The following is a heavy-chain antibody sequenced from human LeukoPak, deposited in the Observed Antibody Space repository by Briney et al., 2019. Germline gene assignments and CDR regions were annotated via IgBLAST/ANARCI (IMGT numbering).Heavy chain of an antibody. V-gene: IGHV1-69*05. CDR2: IIPIFGTA. J-gene: IGHJ5*02. CDR1: GGTFINYA. D-gene: IGHD6-13*01. CDR3: ARDRSSSWYYWFVP. Sequence: SVTVSYKASGGTFINYAISWVRQAPGQGVEWMGGIIPIFGTANYAQKFQARVTITTDDSTSTAYMELSSLRSEDTAVYYCARDRSSSWYYWFVPWGQGTLVTVSS.